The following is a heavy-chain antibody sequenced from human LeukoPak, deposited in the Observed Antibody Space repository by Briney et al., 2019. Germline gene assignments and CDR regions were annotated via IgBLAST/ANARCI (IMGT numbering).Heavy chain of an antibody. CDR3: ARGEYDYIWGSYRPHQYFDY. CDR1: GFTFSSYW. D-gene: IGHD3-16*02. CDR2: IKQDGSEK. J-gene: IGHJ4*02. Sequence: GGSLRLSCATSGFTFSSYWMSWVRQAPGKGLEWVANIKQDGSEKYYVDSVKGRFTISRDNSKNTLYLQMNSLRAEDTAVYYCARGEYDYIWGSYRPHQYFDYWGQGTLVTVSS. V-gene: IGHV3-7*01.